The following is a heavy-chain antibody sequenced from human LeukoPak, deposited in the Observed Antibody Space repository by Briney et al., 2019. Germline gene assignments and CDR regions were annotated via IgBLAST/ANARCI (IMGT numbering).Heavy chain of an antibody. CDR1: GGSISSSSYY. V-gene: IGHV4-39*02. D-gene: IGHD2-2*01. J-gene: IGHJ4*02. Sequence: SETLPLTCTVSGGSISSSSYYWGWIRQPPGKGLEWIGSIYYSGSTYYNPSLKSRVTISVDTSKNQFSLKLSSVTAADTAVYYCARDWYYAIDYWGQGTLVTVSS. CDR3: ARDWYYAIDY. CDR2: IYYSGST.